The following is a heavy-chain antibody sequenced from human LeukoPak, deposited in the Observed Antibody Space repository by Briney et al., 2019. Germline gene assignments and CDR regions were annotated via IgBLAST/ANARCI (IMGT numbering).Heavy chain of an antibody. CDR2: IIPIFGTA. V-gene: IGHV1-69*13. CDR3: AREAYCGGYCYLDY. D-gene: IGHD2-21*02. CDR1: GGTFSSYA. J-gene: IGHJ4*02. Sequence: SVKVSCKASGGTFSSYAISWVRQAPGQGLEWMGGIIPIFGTANYAQKFQGRVTITADESTSTAYMELSSLRSEDTAVYYCAREAYCGGYCYLDYWGQGTLVTVSS.